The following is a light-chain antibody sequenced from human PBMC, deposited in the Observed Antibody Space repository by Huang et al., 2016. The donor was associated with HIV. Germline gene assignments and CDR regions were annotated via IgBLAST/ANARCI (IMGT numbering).Light chain of an antibody. Sequence: DIQMTQSPSSLSAFVGDRVTIPCQASQDITNYLNWYQKKPGKAPELLIFGSSNLKPGVPSRFTGRGYGTDFTVTINDLQPEDIGTYYCQQYHSPYITFGPGTKVHI. V-gene: IGKV1-33*01. J-gene: IGKJ3*01. CDR3: QQYHSPYIT. CDR1: QDITNY. CDR2: GSS.